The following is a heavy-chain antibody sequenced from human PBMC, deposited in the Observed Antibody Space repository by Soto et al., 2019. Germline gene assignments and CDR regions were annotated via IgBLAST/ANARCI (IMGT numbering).Heavy chain of an antibody. CDR3: ARDIRYDFWSGYYSATAVRWFDP. Sequence: GGSLRLSCAASGFTFSSYWMSWVRQAPGKGLEWVANIKQDGSKKYYVDSVKGRFTISRDNAKNSLYLQMNSLRAEDTAVYYCARDIRYDFWSGYYSATAVRWFDPWGQGTLVTVSS. J-gene: IGHJ5*02. V-gene: IGHV3-7*01. D-gene: IGHD3-3*01. CDR1: GFTFSSYW. CDR2: IKQDGSKK.